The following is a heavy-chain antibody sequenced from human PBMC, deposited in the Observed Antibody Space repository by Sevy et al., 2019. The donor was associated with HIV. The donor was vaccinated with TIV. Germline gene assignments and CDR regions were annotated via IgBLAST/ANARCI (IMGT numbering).Heavy chain of an antibody. CDR2: ISSSGSAI. Sequence: GGSLRLSCEASGFTFSSYEMNWVRQAPGKGLEWISYISSSGSAIYYPDSVKCRFTVSRDNAKNLVYLQMNRLRAEDTAFYYCAREPGLHSSGYSGVFDYWGQGTLVTVSS. D-gene: IGHD3-22*01. J-gene: IGHJ4*02. CDR1: GFTFSSYE. V-gene: IGHV3-48*03. CDR3: AREPGLHSSGYSGVFDY.